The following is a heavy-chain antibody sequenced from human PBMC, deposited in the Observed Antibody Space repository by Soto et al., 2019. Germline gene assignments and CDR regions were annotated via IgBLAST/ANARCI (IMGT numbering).Heavy chain of an antibody. Sequence: NPSETLSLTCTVSGGSISSGGYYWSWIRQHPGKGLEWIGYIYYSGSTYYNPSLKSRVTISVDTSKNQFSLKLSSVTAADTAVYYCARGYFDLHSPSNLDSSSSLLFDYWGQGTLVTVSS. CDR3: ARGYFDLHSPSNLDSSSSLLFDY. CDR1: GGSISSGGYY. D-gene: IGHD6-13*01. J-gene: IGHJ4*02. CDR2: IYYSGST. V-gene: IGHV4-31*03.